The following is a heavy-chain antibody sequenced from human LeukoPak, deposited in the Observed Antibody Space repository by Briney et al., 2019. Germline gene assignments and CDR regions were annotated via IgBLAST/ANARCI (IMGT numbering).Heavy chain of an antibody. Sequence: GGSLRLSCAASGFTFSIYAMSWVRQAPGKGLQWVSSITSGGDGTYYADSVKGRFTISRDNSENMLYLQMNSLRVEDTAVYFCAKDRPNYYGSNGHYYRRDGDYWGQGTLVTVSS. CDR2: ITSGGDGT. CDR3: AKDRPNYYGSNGHYYRRDGDY. J-gene: IGHJ4*02. CDR1: GFTFSIYA. V-gene: IGHV3-23*01. D-gene: IGHD3-22*01.